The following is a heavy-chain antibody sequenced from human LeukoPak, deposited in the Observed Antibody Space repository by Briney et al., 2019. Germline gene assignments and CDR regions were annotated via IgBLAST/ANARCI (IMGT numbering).Heavy chain of an antibody. CDR2: ISGGGGSI. D-gene: IGHD3-22*01. Sequence: GGSLRLSCAASGFTFSSYAMSWVRQAPGKGLEWVSGISGGGGSIYYAGSVKGRFTISRDNSKNTLYLQMNSLRAEDTAVYYCAREAPGVTMTHFDYWGQGTLVTVSS. V-gene: IGHV3-23*01. J-gene: IGHJ4*02. CDR3: AREAPGVTMTHFDY. CDR1: GFTFSSYA.